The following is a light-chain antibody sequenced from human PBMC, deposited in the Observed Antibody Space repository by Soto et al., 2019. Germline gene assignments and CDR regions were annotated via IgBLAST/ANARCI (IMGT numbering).Light chain of an antibody. J-gene: IGKJ1*01. CDR2: KAS. Sequence: DIQMTQSPSTLSASVGDRVTITCRASQNINTWLAWYQQKPGKAPNLLIYKASTLESGVPSRFNGSGSGTEFTLTISSLQPVYFATYYCQHYISHWTFGSGSKVDI. CDR1: QNINTW. V-gene: IGKV1-5*03. CDR3: QHYISHWT.